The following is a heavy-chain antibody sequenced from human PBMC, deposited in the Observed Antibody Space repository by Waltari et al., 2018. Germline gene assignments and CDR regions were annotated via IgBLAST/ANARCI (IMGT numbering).Heavy chain of an antibody. CDR3: ARVLGYGSGSDY. J-gene: IGHJ4*02. D-gene: IGHD3-10*01. Sequence: QVQLQESGPGLVKPSETLSLTCTVSGGSISSYYWSWIRQPPGKGLEWIGYIYYSGSTNYNPSLKSRVTISVDTSKNQFSLKLSSVTAADTAVYYCARVLGYGSGSDYWGQGTLVTVSS. CDR2: IYYSGST. V-gene: IGHV4-59*01. CDR1: GGSISSYY.